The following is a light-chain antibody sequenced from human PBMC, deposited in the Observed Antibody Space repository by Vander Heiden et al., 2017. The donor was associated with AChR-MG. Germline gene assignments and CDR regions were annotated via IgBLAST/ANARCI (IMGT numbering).Light chain of an antibody. Sequence: SYELTQPLSVSVALGQTARFTCGGNNIGSKNVHGYKQKPGQAPVLVIYRDNNRPSGIPERFSGSNSGNTATLTISRAQARDEADYYCQVWDSSTVIFGGGTKLTVL. J-gene: IGLJ2*01. CDR3: QVWDSSTVI. CDR1: NIGSKN. V-gene: IGLV3-9*01. CDR2: RDN.